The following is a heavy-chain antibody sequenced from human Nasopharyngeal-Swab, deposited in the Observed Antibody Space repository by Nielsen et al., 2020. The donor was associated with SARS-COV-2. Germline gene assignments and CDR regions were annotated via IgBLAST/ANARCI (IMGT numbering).Heavy chain of an antibody. J-gene: IGHJ4*02. CDR2: IWYDGSNK. Sequence: VRQAPGKGLEWVGLIWYDGSNKYYADSVKGRFTISRDSSKNTLYLQMNSLRAEDTAVYYCARDLGESSSIDYWGQGTLVTVSS. CDR3: ARDLGESSSIDY. V-gene: IGHV3-33*01. D-gene: IGHD6-13*01.